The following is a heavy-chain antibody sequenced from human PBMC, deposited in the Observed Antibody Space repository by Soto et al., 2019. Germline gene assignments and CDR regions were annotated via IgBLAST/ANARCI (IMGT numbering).Heavy chain of an antibody. J-gene: IGHJ4*02. CDR3: AGAYCGGDCYWERYYFDY. V-gene: IGHV1-69*13. D-gene: IGHD2-21*02. CDR1: GGTFSSYA. Sequence: SVKVSCKASGGTFSSYAISWVRQAPGQGLEWMGGIIPIFGTANYAQKFQGRVTITADESTSTAYMELSSLRSEDTAVYYCAGAYCGGDCYWERYYFDYWGQGTLVTVSS. CDR2: IIPIFGTA.